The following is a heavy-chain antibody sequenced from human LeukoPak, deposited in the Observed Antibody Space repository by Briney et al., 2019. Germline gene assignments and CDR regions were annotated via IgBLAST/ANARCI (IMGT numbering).Heavy chain of an antibody. J-gene: IGHJ3*02. CDR2: IKQDGTEK. CDR3: AKDRRHSAASGYYSHDGFDI. V-gene: IGHV3-7*01. CDR1: GFTFSSYW. Sequence: GGSLRLSCVVSGFTFSSYWMSWVRQAPGKGLEWVANIKQDGTEKYYVDSVKGRFTISRDNAKNSLYLQMNSLRAEDTAVYYCAKDRRHSAASGYYSHDGFDIWGQGTMVSVSS. D-gene: IGHD3-22*01.